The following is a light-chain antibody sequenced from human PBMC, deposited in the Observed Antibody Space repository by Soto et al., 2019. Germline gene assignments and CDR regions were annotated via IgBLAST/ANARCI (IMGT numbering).Light chain of an antibody. J-gene: IGKJ2*01. CDR1: QSVSRY. CDR2: DAS. V-gene: IGKV3-11*01. Sequence: EIVLTQSPATLSLSPGERATLSCRASQSVSRYLAWYQQKPGQAPRLLIYDASNRATGIPARFSGSGSGTDFPLPISRLEPEDFAVYYCQKRSNWPPAYSCGQGTKLEIK. CDR3: QKRSNWPPAYS.